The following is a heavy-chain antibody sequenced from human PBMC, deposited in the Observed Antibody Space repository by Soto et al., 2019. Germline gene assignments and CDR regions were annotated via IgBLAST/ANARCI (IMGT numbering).Heavy chain of an antibody. V-gene: IGHV3-21*01. CDR1: GFTFSSYS. Sequence: EVQLVESGGGLVKPGGSLRLSCAASGFTFSSYSMNWVRQAPGKGLEWVSSISSSSSYIYYADSVKGRFTISRDNAKNSLYLQMNSLRAEDTAVYYCASPIMVRGVIITDYWGQGTLVTVSS. CDR3: ASPIMVRGVIITDY. CDR2: ISSSSSYI. D-gene: IGHD3-10*01. J-gene: IGHJ4*02.